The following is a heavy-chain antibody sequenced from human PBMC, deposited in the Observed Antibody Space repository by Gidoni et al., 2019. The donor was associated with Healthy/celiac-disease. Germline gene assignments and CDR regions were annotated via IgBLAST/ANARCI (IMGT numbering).Heavy chain of an antibody. D-gene: IGHD3-22*01. J-gene: IGHJ5*02. V-gene: IGHV1-8*01. CDR3: ARSRSSGFKYNWFDP. CDR1: GSTFTSYD. Sequence: QVQLVQSGAEVTKPGASVKVSCKASGSTFTSYDINWVRQATGQGLEWMGWMNPNSGNTGYAQKFQGRVTMTRNTSISTAYMELSSLRSEDTAVYYCARSRSSGFKYNWFDPWGQGTLVTVSS. CDR2: MNPNSGNT.